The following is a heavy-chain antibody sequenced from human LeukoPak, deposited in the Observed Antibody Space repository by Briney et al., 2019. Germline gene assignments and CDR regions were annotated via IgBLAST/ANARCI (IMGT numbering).Heavy chain of an antibody. CDR1: GGSISGNY. D-gene: IGHD2-21*01. J-gene: IGHJ4*02. CDR2: IYNIGTT. Sequence: PSETLSLTCTVSGGSISGNYWSWIRQSAGKRLEWIGRIYNIGTTNYNPSLKSRVTMSVDTSKNQFSLRLSSVTAADTAMYYCARDWEFCGGNFYFDYWGQGILVTVSS. CDR3: ARDWEFCGGNFYFDY. V-gene: IGHV4-4*07.